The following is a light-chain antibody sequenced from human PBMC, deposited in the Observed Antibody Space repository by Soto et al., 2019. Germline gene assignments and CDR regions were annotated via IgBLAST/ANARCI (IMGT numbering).Light chain of an antibody. J-gene: IGKJ3*01. CDR3: QHRSSWPFT. CDR1: ESVSSY. Sequence: EIVLTQSPATLSLSPGERATLSCRASESVSSYLAWYQKKPGQAPRLLIYDVSNRDTGIPARFSGSGSGTDFTLAISSLEPEDFAVYYCQHRSSWPFTFGPGNKVDI. CDR2: DVS. V-gene: IGKV3-11*01.